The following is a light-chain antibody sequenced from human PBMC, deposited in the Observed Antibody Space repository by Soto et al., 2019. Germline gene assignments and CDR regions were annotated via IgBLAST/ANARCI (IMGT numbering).Light chain of an antibody. CDR2: GAS. CDR1: QSVSSSY. V-gene: IGKV3-20*01. Sequence: EIVLTQSPGTLALSPGERATLSCRASQSVSSSYLAWYQHKPGQAPRLLIYGASIRATDIPDRFSGSGSGTDFTLTITRLEPEDFAVYYRQQYGSSPGTFGQGTKVDIK. CDR3: QQYGSSPGT. J-gene: IGKJ1*01.